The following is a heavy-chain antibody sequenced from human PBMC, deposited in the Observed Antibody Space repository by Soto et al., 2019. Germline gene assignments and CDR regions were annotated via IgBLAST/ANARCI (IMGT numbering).Heavy chain of an antibody. V-gene: IGHV1-2*02. D-gene: IGHD3-3*01. CDR2: INPNSGGT. CDR3: ARSRSRGYDFWSGYSGDNWFDP. CDR1: GYTFTGYY. J-gene: IGHJ5*02. Sequence: QVQLVQSGAEVKKPGASVKVSCKASGYTFTGYYMHWVRQAPGQGLEWMGWINPNSGGTNYAQKFQGRVTMTRDTSISTAYMELSRLRSDDTAVYYCARSRSRGYDFWSGYSGDNWFDPWGQGTLVTVSS.